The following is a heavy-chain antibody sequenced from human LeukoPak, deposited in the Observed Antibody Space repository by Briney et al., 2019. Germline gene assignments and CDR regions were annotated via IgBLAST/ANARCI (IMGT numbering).Heavy chain of an antibody. D-gene: IGHD4-17*01. CDR1: GFTFRSYV. V-gene: IGHV3-30*04. CDR3: AKIGLDYGDYEV. CDR2: ISYDGSNT. Sequence: QTGGSLRLSCVASGFTFRSYVFHWVRQAPGKGLEWVAVISYDGSNTNSADSAKGRFIISRDNSKNTLYLQMNSLRAEDTAVYYCAKIGLDYGDYEVWGQGTLVTVSS. J-gene: IGHJ4*02.